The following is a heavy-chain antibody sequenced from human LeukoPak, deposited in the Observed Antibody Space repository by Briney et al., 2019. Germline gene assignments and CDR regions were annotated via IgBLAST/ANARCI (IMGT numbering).Heavy chain of an antibody. J-gene: IGHJ4*02. CDR2: ISYDGSNK. D-gene: IGHD5-24*01. Sequence: PWGSLRLSCAASGFTFSSYAMHWVRQAPGKGLEWVAVISYDGSNKYYADSVKGRFTISRDNSKNTLYLQMNSLRAEDTAVYYCARGVGLATNLLDYWGQGTLVTVSS. CDR1: GFTFSSYA. CDR3: ARGVGLATNLLDY. V-gene: IGHV3-30*04.